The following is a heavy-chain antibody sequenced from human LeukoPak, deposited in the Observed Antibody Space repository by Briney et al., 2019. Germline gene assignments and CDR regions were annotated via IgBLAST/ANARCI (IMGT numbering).Heavy chain of an antibody. J-gene: IGHJ6*03. CDR1: GGSISSYY. CDR3: ARDIFAPQDSSGSTPYYYMDV. Sequence: SETLSLTCTVSGGSISSYYWSWIRQPAGKGLEWIGRIYTSGSTNYNPSLKSRVTMSVDTSKNQFSLKLSSVTAADTAVYYCARDIFAPQDSSGSTPYYYMDVWGKGTTVTVSS. CDR2: IYTSGST. D-gene: IGHD3-22*01. V-gene: IGHV4-4*07.